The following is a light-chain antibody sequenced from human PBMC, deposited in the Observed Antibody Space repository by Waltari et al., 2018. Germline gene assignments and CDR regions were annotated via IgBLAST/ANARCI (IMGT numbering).Light chain of an antibody. CDR1: QSVSSSY. J-gene: IGKJ4*01. CDR2: GAS. CDR3: QQYGSSPRVT. Sequence: EIVLTQSPGTLSLSPGERATLSCRASQSVSSSYLAWYQQKPGQAPRLLIYGASSRATGTPDRFSGSGSGTDFTLTISRLKPEDFAVYYCQQYGSSPRVTFGGGTKVEIK. V-gene: IGKV3-20*01.